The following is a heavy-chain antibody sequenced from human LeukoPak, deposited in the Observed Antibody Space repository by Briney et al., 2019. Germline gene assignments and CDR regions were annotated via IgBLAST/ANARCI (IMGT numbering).Heavy chain of an antibody. CDR1: GFLFSGSA. J-gene: IGHJ4*02. CDR3: ASHSDGYADY. Sequence: GGSLRLSCAASGFLFSGSAIPWVRQASGKGLEWVGRIRSRGNSYATAYIAAVKGRFTVSRDDSKNTAYLQMNNLKTEDTAVYYCASHSDGYADYWGQGALVTVSS. V-gene: IGHV3-73*01. CDR2: IRSRGNSYAT. D-gene: IGHD5-24*01.